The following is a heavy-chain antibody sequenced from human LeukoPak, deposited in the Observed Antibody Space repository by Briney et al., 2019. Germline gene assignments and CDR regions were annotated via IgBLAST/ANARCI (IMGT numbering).Heavy chain of an antibody. D-gene: IGHD2-21*02. Sequence: ASVKVSCKASGYTFTSYDINWVRQATGQGLEWMGWMNPNSGNTGYAQKFQGRVTMTRNTSISTAYMELSSLRSEDTAVYYCARGRVGLIPRLVVVTAINPFYYFDYWGQGTLVTVSS. CDR2: MNPNSGNT. V-gene: IGHV1-8*01. CDR1: GYTFTSYD. CDR3: ARGRVGLIPRLVVVTAINPFYYFDY. J-gene: IGHJ4*02.